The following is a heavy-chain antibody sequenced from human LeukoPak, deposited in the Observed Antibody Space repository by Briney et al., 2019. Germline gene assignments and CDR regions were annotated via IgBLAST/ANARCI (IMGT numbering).Heavy chain of an antibody. CDR2: ISGSGGST. CDR3: ARDGYYDYVWGSYRYYFDY. Sequence: GGSLRLSCAASGFTFSSYAMSWVRQAPGKGLEWVSAISGSGGSTYYADSVKGRFTISRDNSKNTLYLQMNSLRAEDTAVYYCARDGYYDYVWGSYRYYFDYWGQGTLVTVSS. CDR1: GFTFSSYA. D-gene: IGHD3-16*02. J-gene: IGHJ4*02. V-gene: IGHV3-23*01.